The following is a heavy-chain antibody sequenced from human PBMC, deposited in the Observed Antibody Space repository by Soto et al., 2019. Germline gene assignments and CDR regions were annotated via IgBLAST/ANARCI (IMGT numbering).Heavy chain of an antibody. J-gene: IGHJ4*02. D-gene: IGHD2-15*01. Sequence: GESLKISCKGSGYSFTSYWIGWVRQMPGKGLEWMGIIYPGDSDTRYSPSFQGQVTISADKSISTAYLQWSSLKASDTAMYYCAIPPVAATSYFDYWGQGTLVTVSS. CDR3: AIPPVAATSYFDY. CDR2: IYPGDSDT. V-gene: IGHV5-51*01. CDR1: GYSFTSYW.